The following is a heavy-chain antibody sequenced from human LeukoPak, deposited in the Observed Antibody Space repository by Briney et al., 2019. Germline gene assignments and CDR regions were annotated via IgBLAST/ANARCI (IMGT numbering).Heavy chain of an antibody. V-gene: IGHV1-18*01. D-gene: IGHD3-3*01. J-gene: IGHJ6*03. CDR3: AGGITIFGVVNYYMDV. CDR2: ISAYNGNT. Sequence: ASVKVSCKASGYTFTSYGISWVRQAPGQGLEWMGWISAYNGNTNYAQKLQGRVTMTTDTSTSTAYMELRSLRSDDTAVYYCAGGITIFGVVNYYMDVWGKGTTVTVSS. CDR1: GYTFTSYG.